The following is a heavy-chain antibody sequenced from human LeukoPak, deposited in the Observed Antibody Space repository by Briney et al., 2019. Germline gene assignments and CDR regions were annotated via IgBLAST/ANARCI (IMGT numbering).Heavy chain of an antibody. CDR2: INGSGGRT. CDR1: GFTFSSYA. Sequence: GGSLRLSCAASGFTFSSYAMSWVRQAPGKGLEWVSGINGSGGRTYYGASVKGRFTISRDNSKNTLYLQMNSLRAEDTAVYYCARVSYNNYGRPNWFDPWGQGTLVTVSS. J-gene: IGHJ5*02. V-gene: IGHV3-23*01. CDR3: ARVSYNNYGRPNWFDP. D-gene: IGHD4-11*01.